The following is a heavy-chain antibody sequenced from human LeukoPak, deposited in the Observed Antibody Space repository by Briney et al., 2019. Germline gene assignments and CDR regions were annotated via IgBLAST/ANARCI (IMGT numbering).Heavy chain of an antibody. Sequence: GGSLRLSCAASGFTFDDYAMHWVRQAPGKGLEWVSGISWNSGSIGYADSVKGRFTISRDSAKNSLYLQMNSLRAEDTALYYCAKDNVSYGSGSSFDYWGQGTLVTVSS. CDR1: GFTFDDYA. D-gene: IGHD3-10*01. V-gene: IGHV3-9*01. CDR3: AKDNVSYGSGSSFDY. CDR2: ISWNSGSI. J-gene: IGHJ4*02.